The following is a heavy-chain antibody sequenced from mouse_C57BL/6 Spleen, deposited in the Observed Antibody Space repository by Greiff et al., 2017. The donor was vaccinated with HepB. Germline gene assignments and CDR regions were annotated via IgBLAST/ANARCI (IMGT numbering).Heavy chain of an antibody. CDR3: ARDGGYPDY. V-gene: IGHV3-6*01. J-gene: IGHJ2*01. CDR2: ISYDGSN. D-gene: IGHD2-2*01. Sequence: ESGPGLVKPSQSLSLTCSVTGYSITSGYYWNWIRQLPGNKLEWMGYISYDGSNNYNPSLKNRISITRDTSKNQFFLKLNSVTTEDTATYYCARDGGYPDYWGQGTTLTVSS. CDR1: GYSITSGYY.